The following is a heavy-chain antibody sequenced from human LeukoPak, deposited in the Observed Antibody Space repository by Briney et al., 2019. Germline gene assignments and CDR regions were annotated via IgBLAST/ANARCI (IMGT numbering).Heavy chain of an antibody. CDR3: ASADYDFWSGFLYGMDV. D-gene: IGHD3-3*01. Sequence: SVKVSCKASGGTFSSYAISWVRQAPGQGLEWMGGIIPIFGTANYAQKFQGRVTIAADESTSTAYMELSSLRSEDTAVYYCASADYDFWSGFLYGMDVWGQGTTVTVSS. CDR2: IIPIFGTA. V-gene: IGHV1-69*13. J-gene: IGHJ6*02. CDR1: GGTFSSYA.